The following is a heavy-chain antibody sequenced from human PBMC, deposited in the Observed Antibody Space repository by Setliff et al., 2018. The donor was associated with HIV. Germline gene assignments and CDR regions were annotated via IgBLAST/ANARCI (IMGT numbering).Heavy chain of an antibody. CDR1: GGSTSPNNYY. Sequence: SETLSLTCTVTGGSTSPNNYYWGWIRQPPGKGLGWIASIHYGGAIFYNPSLKRRVTISVDTSKRRFSLKLTSVTAADTAVYYCVRPSFGIGGGSNCDPWGQGTLVTVSS. J-gene: IGHJ5*02. V-gene: IGHV4-39*01. CDR3: VRPSFGIGGGSNCDP. D-gene: IGHD3-3*01. CDR2: IHYGGAI.